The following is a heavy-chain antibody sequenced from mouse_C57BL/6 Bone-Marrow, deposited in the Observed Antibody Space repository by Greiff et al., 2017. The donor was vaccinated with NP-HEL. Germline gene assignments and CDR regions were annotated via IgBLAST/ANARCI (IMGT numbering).Heavy chain of an antibody. D-gene: IGHD1-1*01. CDR3: ARRGYGSPIAY. CDR2: IWTGGGT. V-gene: IGHV2-9-1*01. Sequence: VQLVESGPGLVAPSQCLSITCTVSGFSLNSYAISWVRQPPGKGLEWIGVIWTGGGTNYNSALKSRLSISKDNSKSQVFLKMNSLQTDDTTRYYCARRGYGSPIAYWGQGTLVTVSA. CDR1: GFSLNSYA. J-gene: IGHJ3*01.